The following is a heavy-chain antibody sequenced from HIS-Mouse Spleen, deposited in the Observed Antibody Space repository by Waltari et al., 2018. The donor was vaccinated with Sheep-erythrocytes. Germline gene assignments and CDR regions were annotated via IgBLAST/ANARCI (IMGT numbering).Heavy chain of an antibody. D-gene: IGHD3-22*01. CDR1: GGSFSGYY. CDR3: ARSITMIVVVIKTNWFDP. CDR2: INHSGST. J-gene: IGHJ5*02. Sequence: QVQLQQWGAGLLKPSETLSLTCAAYGGSFSGYYWSWIRQPPGKGLEWIGEINHSGSTNTSPALKSRVTISVDTSKNQFSLKLSSVTAADTAVYYCARSITMIVVVIKTNWFDPGGQGTLVTVSS. V-gene: IGHV4-34*01.